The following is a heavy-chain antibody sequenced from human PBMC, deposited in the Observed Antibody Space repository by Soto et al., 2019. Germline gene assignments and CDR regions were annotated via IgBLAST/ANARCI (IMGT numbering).Heavy chain of an antibody. J-gene: IGHJ3*02. CDR2: ISYDGSNK. Sequence: QVQLVESGGGVVQPGRSLRLSCAASGFTFSSYGMHWVRQAPGKGLEWVAVISYDGSNKYYADSVKGRFTISRDNSKNTLYLQMNSLRAEDTAVYYCAKKMDCSSTSCPRRVAFDIWCQGTMGTVSS. V-gene: IGHV3-30*18. CDR1: GFTFSSYG. D-gene: IGHD2-2*01. CDR3: AKKMDCSSTSCPRRVAFDI.